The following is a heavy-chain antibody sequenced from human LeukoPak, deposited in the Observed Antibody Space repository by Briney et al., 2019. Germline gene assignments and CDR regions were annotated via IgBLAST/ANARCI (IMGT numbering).Heavy chain of an antibody. CDR3: AIRKPIGY. V-gene: IGHV3-23*01. CDR2: ISGSGDRT. D-gene: IGHD6-13*01. Sequence: GGSLRLSCAASGFSFANSVISWIRQAPGKGPEWVSAISGSGDRTDYADSVRGRFTISRDNSKSTLYLQMNSLRVEDTAIYYCAIRKPIGYWGQGSLVTVSP. J-gene: IGHJ4*02. CDR1: GFSFANSV.